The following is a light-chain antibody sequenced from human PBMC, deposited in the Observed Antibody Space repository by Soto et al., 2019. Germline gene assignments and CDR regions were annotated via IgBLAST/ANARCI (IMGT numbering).Light chain of an antibody. CDR1: SSNIGSNT. Sequence: QSVLTQPPSASGTPGQRVTISCSGSSSNIGSNTVSWYQQFPGTAPKLLIYSDYQRPSGVPDRFSGSKSGTSASLAISGLQSDDEADYYCAAWDDSLNGNWVFGGGTKLTVL. J-gene: IGLJ3*02. V-gene: IGLV1-44*01. CDR3: AAWDDSLNGNWV. CDR2: SDY.